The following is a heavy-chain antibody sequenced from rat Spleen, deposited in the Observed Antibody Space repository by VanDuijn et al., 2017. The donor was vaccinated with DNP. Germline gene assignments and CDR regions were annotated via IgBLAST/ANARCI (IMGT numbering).Heavy chain of an antibody. D-gene: IGHD1-3*01. Sequence: EVQLVESGGDLVQAGRSLKLSCVASGFTFNKYWMTWIRQVPGKGLEWIASITNNGGSTYYPDSVKGRFTISRDNTKSTLYLQMNSLRSEDMATYYCARQGRVADYFDYWGQGVMVTVSS. V-gene: IGHV5-31*01. CDR2: ITNNGGST. CDR3: ARQGRVADYFDY. J-gene: IGHJ2*01. CDR1: GFTFNKYW.